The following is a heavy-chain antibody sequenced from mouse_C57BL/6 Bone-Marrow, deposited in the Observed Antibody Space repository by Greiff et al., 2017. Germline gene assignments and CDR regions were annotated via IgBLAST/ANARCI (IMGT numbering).Heavy chain of an antibody. V-gene: IGHV1-69*01. Sequence: QVQLQQPGAELVMPGASVMLSCKASGYTFTSYWMHWVKQRPGQGLEWIGEIDPSDSYTNYNQKFKGKSTLTVDKSSSTAYMQLSSLTSEDSAVYYCARGIYYGKGYYAMDYWGQGTSVTGSS. CDR1: GYTFTSYW. D-gene: IGHD2-1*01. J-gene: IGHJ4*01. CDR2: IDPSDSYT. CDR3: ARGIYYGKGYYAMDY.